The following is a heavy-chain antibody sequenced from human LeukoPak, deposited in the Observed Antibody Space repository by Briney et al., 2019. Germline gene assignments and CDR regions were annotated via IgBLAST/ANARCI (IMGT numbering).Heavy chain of an antibody. CDR2: INPSGGST. V-gene: IGHV1-46*01. CDR3: ARVSSDCSSTSCYVYDAIYI. CDR1: GYTFTSYY. Sequence: ASVKVSFKASGYTFTSYYLHWVRQAPGQGLEWMGIINPSGGSTSYAQKFQGRVTMTRDTSTSTVYMELSSLRSEDTAVYYCARVSSDCSSTSCYVYDAIYIWGQGTMVTVSS. J-gene: IGHJ3*02. D-gene: IGHD2-2*01.